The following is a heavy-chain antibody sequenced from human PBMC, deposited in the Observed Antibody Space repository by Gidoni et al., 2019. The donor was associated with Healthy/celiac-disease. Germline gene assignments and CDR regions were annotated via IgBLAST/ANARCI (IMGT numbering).Heavy chain of an antibody. D-gene: IGHD6-13*01. CDR2: IYYSGSP. V-gene: IGHV4-59*01. CDR3: ASLAPSYSTPIGAFDI. J-gene: IGHJ3*02. CDR1: GGSISSYH. Sequence: QVQLQESGPGLVKPSETLSLTCTVPGGSISSYHWSWIRQPPGKGLEWIGYIYYSGSPNYNPSLKSRVTISVDTSKNQFSLKLSSVTAADTAVYYCASLAPSYSTPIGAFDIWGQGTMVTVSS.